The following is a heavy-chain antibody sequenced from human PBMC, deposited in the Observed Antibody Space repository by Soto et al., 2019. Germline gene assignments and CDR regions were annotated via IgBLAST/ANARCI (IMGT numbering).Heavy chain of an antibody. CDR1: GGSISSGGYY. Sequence: SETLSLTCTVSGGSISSGGYYWSWIRQHPGKGLEWIGYIYYSGSTYYNPSLKSRVTISVDASKNQFSLKLSSVTAADTAVYYSARNKRGGWFDPWGEGTLVTVSS. J-gene: IGHJ5*02. V-gene: IGHV4-31*03. CDR2: IYYSGST. CDR3: ARNKRGGWFDP. D-gene: IGHD3-10*01.